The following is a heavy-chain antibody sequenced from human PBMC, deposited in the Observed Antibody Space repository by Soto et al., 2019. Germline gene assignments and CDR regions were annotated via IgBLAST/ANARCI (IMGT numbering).Heavy chain of an antibody. CDR1: GITFSSHA. CDR3: AKHSASGGGFDY. V-gene: IGHV3-23*01. J-gene: IGHJ4*02. CDR2: LISSGSST. D-gene: IGHD3-10*01. Sequence: EVQLLESGGGLVQPGGSLRLSCAASGITFSSHAMTWVRQSPGRGLEWVSLISSGSSTYYADSVKGRFSISRDNSKRTLFLQMNSLRAEDTAIYYCAKHSASGGGFDYWGQGTLVTVSS.